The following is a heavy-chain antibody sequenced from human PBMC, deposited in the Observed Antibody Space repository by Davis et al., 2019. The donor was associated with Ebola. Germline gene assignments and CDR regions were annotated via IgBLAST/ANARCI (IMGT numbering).Heavy chain of an antibody. D-gene: IGHD2-2*01. J-gene: IGHJ4*02. V-gene: IGHV1-69*04. CDR2: IIPILGIA. CDR3: ARERCSSTSCYFDY. CDR1: GGTFSSYA. Sequence: SVKVSCKASGGTFSSYAISWVRQAPGQGLEWMGRIIPILGIANYAQKFQGRVTITADKSTSTAYMELSSLRSEDTAVYYCARERCSSTSCYFDYWGQGTLVTVSS.